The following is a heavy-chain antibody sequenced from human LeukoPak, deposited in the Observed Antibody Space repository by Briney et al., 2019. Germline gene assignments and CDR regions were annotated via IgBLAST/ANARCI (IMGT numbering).Heavy chain of an antibody. CDR3: ARQMQSHGNFDS. CDR2: LGIAGDT. D-gene: IGHD1-26*01. J-gene: IGHJ4*02. Sequence: GGSLRLSCAASGFTFSSYAMHWVRQPIGKGLEWVSALGIAGDTFYPGSVKGRFTISRENARNSLYLQMNSPRAEDTAMYYCARQMQSHGNFDSWGQGTLVTVSS. V-gene: IGHV3-13*01. CDR1: GFTFSSYA.